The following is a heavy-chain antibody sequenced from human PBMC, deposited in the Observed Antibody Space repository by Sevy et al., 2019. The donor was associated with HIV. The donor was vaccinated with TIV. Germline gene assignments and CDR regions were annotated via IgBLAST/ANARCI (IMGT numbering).Heavy chain of an antibody. V-gene: IGHV3-30*04. CDR1: GFTFSSYA. CDR2: ISYDGNNK. CDR3: ARDGSSGGLFLKDYYYFGMDV. D-gene: IGHD3-16*01. Sequence: GGSLRLSCAASGFTFSSYAMHWVRQAPGKGLERVAVISYDGNNKYHADSVKDRFTISRDNSKNTLYLQMNSLRAEDTAVYYCARDGSSGGLFLKDYYYFGMDVWGQGTTVTVSS. J-gene: IGHJ6*02.